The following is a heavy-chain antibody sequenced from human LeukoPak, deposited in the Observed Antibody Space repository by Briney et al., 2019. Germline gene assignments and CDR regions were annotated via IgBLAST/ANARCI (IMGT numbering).Heavy chain of an antibody. D-gene: IGHD3-3*01. Sequence: PSETLSLTCAVYGGSFSGYYWSWIRQPPGKGLEWIGEINHSGSTNYNPSLKSRVTISVDTSKNQFSLKLSSVTAADTAVYYCARWRNFDYWGQGTLVTVSS. V-gene: IGHV4-34*01. J-gene: IGHJ4*02. CDR1: GGSFSGYY. CDR3: ARWRNFDY. CDR2: INHSGST.